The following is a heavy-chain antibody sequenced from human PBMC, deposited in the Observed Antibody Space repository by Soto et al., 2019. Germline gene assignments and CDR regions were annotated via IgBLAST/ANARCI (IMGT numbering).Heavy chain of an antibody. V-gene: IGHV5-51*01. CDR2: IYPGDSDT. J-gene: IGHJ5*02. CDR1: GYSFTSYC. D-gene: IGHD6-19*01. Sequence: CKGSGYSFTSYCIGWVRQMPGKGLEWMGIIYPGDSDTRYSPSFQGQVTISADKSISTAYLQWSSLKASDTAMYYCARRFQLLYSSGWFGAWFDPWGQGTLVTVSS. CDR3: ARRFQLLYSSGWFGAWFDP.